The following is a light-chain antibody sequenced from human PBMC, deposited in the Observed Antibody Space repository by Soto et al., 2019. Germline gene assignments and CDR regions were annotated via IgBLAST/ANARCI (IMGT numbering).Light chain of an antibody. Sequence: ERALSKSRETVVLGTREEVTRSWRASQSVSNNYLAWYQQKPGQAPRLLIYGASNRATGIPDRFSGSGSWPAVTLTRSRPAVAEFLVYRSSEPAIQGTFCEGTKVDIK. V-gene: IGKV3-20*01. CDR1: QSVSNNY. CDR3: SEPAIQGT. CDR2: GAS. J-gene: IGKJ4*02.